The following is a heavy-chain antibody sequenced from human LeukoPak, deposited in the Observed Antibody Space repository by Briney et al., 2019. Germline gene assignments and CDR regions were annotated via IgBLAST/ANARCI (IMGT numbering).Heavy chain of an antibody. J-gene: IGHJ6*03. CDR3: AKGAPGEVHYMDV. CDR2: ISWDGGST. V-gene: IGHV3-43D*03. D-gene: IGHD3-10*01. Sequence: GGSLRLSCAASGFTFDDCAMHWVRQAPGKGLEWVSLISWDGGSTYYADSVKGRFTISRDNSKNSLYLQMNSLRAEDTALYYCAKGAPGEVHYMDVWGKGTTVTVSS. CDR1: GFTFDDCA.